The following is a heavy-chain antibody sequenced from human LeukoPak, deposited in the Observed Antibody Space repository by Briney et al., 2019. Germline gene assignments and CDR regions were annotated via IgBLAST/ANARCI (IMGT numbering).Heavy chain of an antibody. D-gene: IGHD6-19*01. CDR3: ARTSSSGLVGGYYFDY. CDR1: GGSISSGSYY. CDR2: IYTSGST. J-gene: IGHJ4*02. V-gene: IGHV4-61*02. Sequence: PSQTLSLTCTVSGGSISSGSYYWSWIRQPAGKGLEWIGRIYTSGSTNYNPSPKSRVTISVDTSKNQFSLKLSSVTAADTAVYYCARTSSSGLVGGYYFDYWGQGTLVTVSS.